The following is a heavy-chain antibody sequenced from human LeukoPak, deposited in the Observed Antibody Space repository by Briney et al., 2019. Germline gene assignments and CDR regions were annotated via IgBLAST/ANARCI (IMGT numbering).Heavy chain of an antibody. CDR1: GGSISSSTYY. CDR2: IYYSGST. Sequence: SETLSLTCTVSGGSISSSTYYWGWIRQPPGKGLEWIGSIYYSGSTNYNPSLKSRVTISVDTSKNQFSLKLSSVTAADTAVYYCARDGQWLSGYYYYYMDVWGKGTTVTVSS. J-gene: IGHJ6*03. D-gene: IGHD6-19*01. V-gene: IGHV4-39*07. CDR3: ARDGQWLSGYYYYYMDV.